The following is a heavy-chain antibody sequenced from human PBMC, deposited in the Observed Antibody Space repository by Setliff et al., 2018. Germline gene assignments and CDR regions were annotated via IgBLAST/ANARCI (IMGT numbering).Heavy chain of an antibody. J-gene: IGHJ4*02. CDR3: ARHRRDSSGNYFVGLYYFDY. D-gene: IGHD3-22*01. CDR2: INHSGIT. Sequence: SETLSLTCAVYGGSFSGYYWSWIRQPPGKGLEWIGQINHSGITNYNPSLKSRVSISLDTSKSQLSLRLSSLTAADTAVYYCARHRRDSSGNYFVGLYYFDYWGQGTPVTVSS. CDR1: GGSFSGYY. V-gene: IGHV4-34*01.